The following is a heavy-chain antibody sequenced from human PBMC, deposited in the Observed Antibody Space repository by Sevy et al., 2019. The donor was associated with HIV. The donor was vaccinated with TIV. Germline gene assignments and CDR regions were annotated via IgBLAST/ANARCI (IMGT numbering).Heavy chain of an antibody. J-gene: IGHJ4*02. V-gene: IGHV3-30*09. CDR1: GFTFSTYA. D-gene: IGHD2-21*01. CDR3: VIPFSGGGGGY. CDR2: ISYDGFNK. Sequence: GFPRLSCAGSGFTFSTYAMHWVRQTPGRGLEWVSTISYDGFNKYYRDSVKGRFAISRDNSKNTQYLQMNSLRVEDTAVYYCVIPFSGGGGGYWGQGTLVTVSS.